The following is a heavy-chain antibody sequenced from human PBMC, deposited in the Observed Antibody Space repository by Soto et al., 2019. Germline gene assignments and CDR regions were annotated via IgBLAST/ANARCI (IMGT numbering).Heavy chain of an antibody. J-gene: IGHJ6*02. CDR2: IYYSGST. V-gene: IGHV4-31*03. Sequence: QVQLQESGPGLVKPSQTLSLTCTVSGGSISSGGYYWSWIRQHPGKGLEWIGYIYYSGSTYYNPSPKSRVTIPVDTSKHQFSPKLSSVTAADTAVYYCARAHLRVTIEVYYYYGMDVWGQGTTVTVSS. D-gene: IGHD4-4*01. CDR3: ARAHLRVTIEVYYYYGMDV. CDR1: GGSISSGGYY.